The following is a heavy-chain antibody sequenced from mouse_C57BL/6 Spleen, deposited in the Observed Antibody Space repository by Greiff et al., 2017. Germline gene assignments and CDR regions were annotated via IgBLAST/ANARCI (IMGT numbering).Heavy chain of an antibody. J-gene: IGHJ3*01. CDR1: GYTFTSYW. Sequence: QVQLQQPGAELVKPGASVKLSCKASGYTFTSYWMQWVKQRPGQGLEWIGEIDPSDSYTNYNQKFKGKATLTVDTSSSTAYMQLSSLTSEDSAVYDCAKYYGSSPWFAYWGQGTLVTVSA. V-gene: IGHV1-50*01. CDR2: IDPSDSYT. CDR3: AKYYGSSPWFAY. D-gene: IGHD1-1*01.